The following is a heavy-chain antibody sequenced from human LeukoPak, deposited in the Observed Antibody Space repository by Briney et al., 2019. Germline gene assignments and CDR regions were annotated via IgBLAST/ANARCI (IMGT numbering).Heavy chain of an antibody. CDR2: IDGSGGTT. D-gene: IGHD2-2*01. J-gene: IGHJ4*02. Sequence: GSLRLSCAASGFTFTRNAMAWVRQAPGKGLEWVSAIDGSGGTTFYADSVKGRVTISRVQSTNTVYLQMNSLRADDTAVYYCAKAHCSSTSCSRADNWGQGTLVTVSP. CDR1: GFTFTRNA. V-gene: IGHV3-23*01. CDR3: AKAHCSSTSCSRADN.